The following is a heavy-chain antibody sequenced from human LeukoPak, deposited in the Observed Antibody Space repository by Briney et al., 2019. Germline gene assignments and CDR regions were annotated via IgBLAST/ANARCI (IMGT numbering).Heavy chain of an antibody. J-gene: IGHJ2*01. CDR2: ISGDGGTT. CDR1: GFSFDGYA. CDR3: AKDWRYFGDDFDL. Sequence: GGSLRLSCAASGFSFDGYAMRWVRQAPGKGLEWVYLISGDGGTTYYKDSMKGRLTISRDNSKNSLYLQMNSLRTEDTALYYCAKDWRYFGDDFDLWGRGTLVTVSS. D-gene: IGHD4-17*01. V-gene: IGHV3-43*02.